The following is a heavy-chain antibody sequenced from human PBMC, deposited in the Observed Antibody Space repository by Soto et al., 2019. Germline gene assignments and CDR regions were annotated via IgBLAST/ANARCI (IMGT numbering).Heavy chain of an antibody. CDR2: IYYSGST. D-gene: IGHD3-9*01. Sequence: SETLSLTCTVSGGSISSYYWSWIRQPPGKGLEWIGYIYYSGSTNYNPSLKSRVTISVDTSKNQFSLRLSSVTAADTAVYYCARALILTGYYIHDAFDIWGQGTMVTVSS. CDR3: ARALILTGYYIHDAFDI. J-gene: IGHJ3*02. V-gene: IGHV4-59*01. CDR1: GGSISSYY.